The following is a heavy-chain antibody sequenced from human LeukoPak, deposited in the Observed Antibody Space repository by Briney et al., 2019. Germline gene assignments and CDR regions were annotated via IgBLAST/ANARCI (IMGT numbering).Heavy chain of an antibody. CDR2: IVVGSANT. CDR1: GFTFTSSA. V-gene: IGHV1-58*01. D-gene: IGHD3-9*01. CDR3: AASNILAGYPSC. J-gene: IGHJ4*02. Sequence: ASVKVSCKASGFTFTSSAVQWVRQARGERLEWIGWIVVGSANTNYAQKFQERVTITRDMSTSTTYMELSSLSSEDTAVYYCAASNILAGYPSCWGQGTLVTVSS.